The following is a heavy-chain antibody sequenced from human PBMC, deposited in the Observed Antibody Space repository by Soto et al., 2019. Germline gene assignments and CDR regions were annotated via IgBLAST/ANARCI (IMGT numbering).Heavy chain of an antibody. Sequence: QVQLQASGPGLVKPSQTLSLTWTVSGCSIRRGGYYWSWIRPHPGKGLEWIGYIYYSGSTYYNPSRKSRVIISVDTSKKQCSLELSSLTDADPAVYYCARHTPAISISDHWGQGTLVTVSS. CDR1: GCSIRRGGYY. CDR3: ARHTPAISISDH. V-gene: IGHV4-31*02. CDR2: IYYSGST. J-gene: IGHJ4*02. D-gene: IGHD2-15*01.